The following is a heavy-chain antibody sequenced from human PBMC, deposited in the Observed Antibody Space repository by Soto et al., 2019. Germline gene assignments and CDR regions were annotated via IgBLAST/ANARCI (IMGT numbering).Heavy chain of an antibody. CDR1: GFTFGPYA. V-gene: IGHV3-23*01. J-gene: IGHJ6*03. CDR2: SAGSGSSR. CDR3: VKFRGQAYSYYHMDV. Sequence: EVQLLESGGGLVQPGGSPSLACAASGFTFGPYALGGVRRAPGGGLGWVSSAGSGSSRYYADSVRGRFTVSRDTSKSTLYLEMSSLRAEDTALYYCVKFRGQAYSYYHMDVWGKGTTVTVSS.